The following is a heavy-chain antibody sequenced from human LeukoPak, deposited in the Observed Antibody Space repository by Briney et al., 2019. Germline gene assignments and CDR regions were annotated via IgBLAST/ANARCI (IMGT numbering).Heavy chain of an antibody. CDR2: ISFDGNSK. J-gene: IGHJ4*02. CDR3: ASLVATMT. CDR1: GFSLSNYG. V-gene: IGHV3-30*03. Sequence: GGSLRLSCAASGFSLSNYGMHWVRQAPGKGLEWVAVISFDGNSKYYADSVKGRFTISRDNAKNSLYLQMNSLRAEDTAVYYCASLVATMTWGQGTLVTVSS. D-gene: IGHD5-12*01.